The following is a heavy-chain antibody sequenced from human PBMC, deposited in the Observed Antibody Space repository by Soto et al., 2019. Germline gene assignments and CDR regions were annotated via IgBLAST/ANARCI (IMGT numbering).Heavy chain of an antibody. J-gene: IGHJ6*02. CDR3: AKGPIAVADLSHYGMDV. Sequence: GGSLRLSCAASGFTFSSYAMSWVRQAPGKGLEWVSAISGSGGSTYYADSVKGRFTISRDNSKNTLYLQMNSLRAEDTAVYYCAKGPIAVADLSHYGMDVWGQGTTVTVSS. V-gene: IGHV3-23*01. D-gene: IGHD6-19*01. CDR1: GFTFSSYA. CDR2: ISGSGGST.